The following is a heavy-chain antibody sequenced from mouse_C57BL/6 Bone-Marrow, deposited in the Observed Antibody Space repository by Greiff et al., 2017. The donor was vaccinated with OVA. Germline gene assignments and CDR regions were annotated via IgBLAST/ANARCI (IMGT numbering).Heavy chain of an antibody. V-gene: IGHV1-15*01. CDR2: IDPETGGT. CDR3: TFVYDGTWGDY. D-gene: IGHD2-3*01. J-gene: IGHJ2*01. Sequence: QVQLQQSGAELVRPGASVTLSCKASGYTFTDYEMHWVKQTPVHGLEWIGAIDPETGGTAYNQKFKGKAILTADKSSSTAYMELRSLTSEDSAVYYGTFVYDGTWGDYWGQGTTLTVSS. CDR1: GYTFTDYE.